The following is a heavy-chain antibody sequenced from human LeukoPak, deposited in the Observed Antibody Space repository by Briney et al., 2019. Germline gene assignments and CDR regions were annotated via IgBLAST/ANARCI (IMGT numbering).Heavy chain of an antibody. CDR3: AKSTAGCSGGNCYSALDS. D-gene: IGHD2-15*01. Sequence: GGSLRLSCAASGFSLSSYVMSWVRRARGKGPQGVSGINTVGAWIYFVDSVKGLFTISRDNSEHTLYLQMDSLRVEDTALYYCAKSTAGCSGGNCYSALDSWGQGTLVTVSS. CDR2: INTVGAWI. CDR1: GFSLSSYV. V-gene: IGHV3-23*01. J-gene: IGHJ4*02.